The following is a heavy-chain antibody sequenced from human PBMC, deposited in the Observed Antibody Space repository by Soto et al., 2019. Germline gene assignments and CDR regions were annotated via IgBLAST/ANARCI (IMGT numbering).Heavy chain of an antibody. Sequence: GASVKVSCKASGYTFTNYYMHWVRQAPGQGLEWMGRIFPSGGRASYAQKFQGRVTMTADESTSTAYMELSSLRSEDTAVYYCARSYYYGSGSYSLSPYYGMDVWGQGTTVTVSS. CDR2: IFPSGGRA. J-gene: IGHJ6*02. CDR3: ARSYYYGSGSYSLSPYYGMDV. CDR1: GYTFTNYY. V-gene: IGHV1-46*01. D-gene: IGHD3-10*01.